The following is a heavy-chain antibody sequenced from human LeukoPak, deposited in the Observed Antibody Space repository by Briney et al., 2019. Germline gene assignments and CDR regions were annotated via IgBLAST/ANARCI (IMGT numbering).Heavy chain of an antibody. CDR3: ARGGDSLGGNWFDP. CDR2: ISGSGGST. D-gene: IGHD3-16*01. J-gene: IGHJ5*02. Sequence: GGSLRLSCAASGFTFSSYAMNWVRQAPGKGLEWVSAISGSGGSTYYADSVKGRITISRDNAKNSLYLQMNSLTGEDTAVYYCARGGDSLGGNWFDPWGQGTLVTVSS. V-gene: IGHV3-23*01. CDR1: GFTFSSYA.